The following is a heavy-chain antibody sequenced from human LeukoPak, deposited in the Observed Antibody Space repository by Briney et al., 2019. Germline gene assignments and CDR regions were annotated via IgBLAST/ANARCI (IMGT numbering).Heavy chain of an antibody. V-gene: IGHV4-59*08. D-gene: IGHD1-1*01. CDR2: IHYTGTT. J-gene: IGHJ6*03. Sequence: SETLSLTCIVSGGSINIHYWTWIRQTPGKGLEWIGDIHYTGTTKYNPSLKSRVTISIDTSKNQFSLKLSSVTATDTALYYCARVTTGGFHYYYMDVWGKGNTVTVSS. CDR3: ARVTTGGFHYYYMDV. CDR1: GGSINIHY.